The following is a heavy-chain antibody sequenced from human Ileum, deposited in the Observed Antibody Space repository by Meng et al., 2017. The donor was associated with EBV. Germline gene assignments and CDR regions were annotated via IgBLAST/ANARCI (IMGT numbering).Heavy chain of an antibody. D-gene: IGHD3-22*01. CDR2: IYYSGST. CDR3: ARNVPGTSAYYD. V-gene: IGHV4-28*01. Sequence: VQLQESGPILVKPSDTLSLTCAASGYYISSTNWWGWILQPPGKGLEWIGYIYYSGSTSYNPSLKSRVTMSVDTSKNQFSLNLNSVTAVDTAVYYCARNVPGTSAYYDWGQGTLVTVSS. J-gene: IGHJ4*02. CDR1: GYYISSTNW.